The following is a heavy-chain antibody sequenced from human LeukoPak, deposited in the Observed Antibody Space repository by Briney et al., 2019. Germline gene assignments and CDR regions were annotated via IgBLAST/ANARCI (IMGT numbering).Heavy chain of an antibody. CDR1: GGSFSTYY. D-gene: IGHD3-22*01. J-gene: IGHJ4*02. CDR2: IKSKTDDGTT. V-gene: IGHV3-15*01. CDR3: TTFTTPAY. Sequence: ETLSLTCAVYGGSFSTYYWSWVRQAPGKGLAWVGRIKSKTDDGTTEYAAPVKGRFTISRDDSKNTLYLQMSGLKTEDTAVYYCTTFTTPAYWGQGTLVTVSS.